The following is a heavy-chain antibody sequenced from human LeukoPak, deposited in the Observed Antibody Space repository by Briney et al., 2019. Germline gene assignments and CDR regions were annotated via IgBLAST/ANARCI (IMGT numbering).Heavy chain of an antibody. V-gene: IGHV4-61*02. CDR1: GGSISSGSYS. D-gene: IGHD2-8*01. J-gene: IGHJ4*02. CDR3: ASIRRMTNKARKKYLNPPDY. CDR2: IYSSGST. Sequence: SETLSLTCTVSGGSISSGSYSWSWIRQPAGKGLEWIGRIYSSGSTNYNPSLKSRVTISVDTSKKQFSLKLSSVTAADTAVYYCASIRRMTNKARKKYLNPPDYWGQETLVTVSS.